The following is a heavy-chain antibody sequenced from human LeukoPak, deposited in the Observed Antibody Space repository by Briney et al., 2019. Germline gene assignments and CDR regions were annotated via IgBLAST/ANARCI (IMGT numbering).Heavy chain of an antibody. CDR3: ARLLYDILTGYYFDY. D-gene: IGHD3-9*01. V-gene: IGHV4-34*01. J-gene: IGHJ4*02. Sequence: SETLSLTCAVYGGSFSGYYWSWIRQPPGKGLEWIGSIYYSGSTYYNPSLKSRVTISVDTSKNQFSLKLSSVTAADTAVYYCARLLYDILTGYYFDYWGQGTLVTVSS. CDR1: GGSFSGYY. CDR2: IYYSGST.